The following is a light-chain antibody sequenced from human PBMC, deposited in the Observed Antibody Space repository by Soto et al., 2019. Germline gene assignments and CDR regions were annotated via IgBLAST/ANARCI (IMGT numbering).Light chain of an antibody. J-gene: IGKJ4*01. CDR1: QGISNY. CDR3: QIYNTALLT. Sequence: DIQMTQSPSSLSASVGDRVTITCRASQGISNYLVWYQQKPGKVPKLLIYAASTLQSGVPSRFSGSGSGTDYTLTINSREPMYVATVYYQIYNTALLTFGGGTNVEIK. V-gene: IGKV1-27*01. CDR2: AAS.